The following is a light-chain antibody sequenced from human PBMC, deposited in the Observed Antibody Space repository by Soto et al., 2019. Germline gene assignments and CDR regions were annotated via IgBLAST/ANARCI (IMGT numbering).Light chain of an antibody. V-gene: IGKV3-20*01. Sequence: EIVLTQSPGTLSLSPGERVTLSCRASQSVSSIYLAWYQQKPGQAPRLLIYGASTRATGIPDRFSGSGSGTDFTLTISRLEPEDFAVYFCQHYGSSLITFGQGTRLEIK. CDR3: QHYGSSLIT. CDR2: GAS. CDR1: QSVSSIY. J-gene: IGKJ5*01.